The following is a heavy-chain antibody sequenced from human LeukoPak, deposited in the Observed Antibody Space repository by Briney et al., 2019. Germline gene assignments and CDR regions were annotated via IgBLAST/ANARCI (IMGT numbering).Heavy chain of an antibody. J-gene: IGHJ4*02. Sequence: GGSLRLSCAASGFTFSSYGMHWVRQAPGKGLEWVAVISYDGSNKYYADSVKGRFTISRDNSKNTLYLQMNSLRAEDTAVYYCAKYSTTLSGIDYWGQGTLVTVSS. CDR3: AKYSTTLSGIDY. D-gene: IGHD6-13*01. V-gene: IGHV3-30*18. CDR2: ISYDGSNK. CDR1: GFTFSSYG.